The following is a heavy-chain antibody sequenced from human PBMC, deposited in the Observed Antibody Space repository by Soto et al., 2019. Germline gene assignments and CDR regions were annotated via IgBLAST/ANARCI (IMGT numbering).Heavy chain of an antibody. D-gene: IGHD3-10*01. Sequence: GSLRLSCAASGFTFSSYSMNWVRQAPGKGLEWVSYISSSSSTIYYADSVKGRFTISRDNAKNSLYLQMNSLRAEDTAVYYCARAGSGSSIYYYYFMDVWGKGTTVTVSS. CDR3: ARAGSGSSIYYYYFMDV. CDR2: ISSSSSTI. J-gene: IGHJ6*03. CDR1: GFTFSSYS. V-gene: IGHV3-48*01.